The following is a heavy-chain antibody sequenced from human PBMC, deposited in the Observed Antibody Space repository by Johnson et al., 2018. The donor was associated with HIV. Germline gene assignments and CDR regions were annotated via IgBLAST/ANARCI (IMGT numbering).Heavy chain of an antibody. J-gene: IGHJ3*02. D-gene: IGHD3-22*01. CDR3: AKDPTTYYYDSSGYRTGGDAFDI. V-gene: IGHV3-11*04. Sequence: QVQLVESGGGLVKPGGSLRLSCAASGFTFSDYYMTWIRQAPGKGLEWVSYISSSGSTIYYADSVKGRFTISRDNAKNSLYLQMNSLRAEDTAVYYCAKDPTTYYYDSSGYRTGGDAFDIWGQGTMVTVSS. CDR2: ISSSGSTI. CDR1: GFTFSDYY.